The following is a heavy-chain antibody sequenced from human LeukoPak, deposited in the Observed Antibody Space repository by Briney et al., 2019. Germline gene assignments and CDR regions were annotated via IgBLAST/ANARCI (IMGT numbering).Heavy chain of an antibody. V-gene: IGHV4-39*07. CDR3: VSSSRVGGIDY. Sequence: SQTLSLTCTVSGGSISSGSYYWSWIRQPPGKGLEWIGEINHSGSTNYNPSLKSRVTISVDTSKNQFSLKLSSVTAADTAVYYCVSSSRVGGIDYWGQGTLVTVSS. CDR1: GGSISSGSYY. J-gene: IGHJ4*02. CDR2: INHSGST. D-gene: IGHD6-13*01.